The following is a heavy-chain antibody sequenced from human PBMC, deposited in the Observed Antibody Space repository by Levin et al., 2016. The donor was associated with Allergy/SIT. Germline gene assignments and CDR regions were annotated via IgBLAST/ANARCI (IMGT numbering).Heavy chain of an antibody. D-gene: IGHD6-19*01. CDR2: IYYSGST. J-gene: IGHJ6*03. V-gene: IGHV4-39*01. Sequence: WIRQPPGKGLEWIGSIYYSGSTYYNPSLKSRVTISVDTSKNQFSLKLSSVTAADTAVYYCARHIENSSGWYPNRYYYYYMDVWGKGTTVTVSS. CDR3: ARHIENSSGWYPNRYYYYYMDV.